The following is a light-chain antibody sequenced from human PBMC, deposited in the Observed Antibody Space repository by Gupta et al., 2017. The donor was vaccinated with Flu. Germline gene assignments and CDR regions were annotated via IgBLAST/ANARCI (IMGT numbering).Light chain of an antibody. Sequence: GDRVTITCRASQSISSWLAWYQQTPGKAPKLLIYKASTLESGVPSRFSGSGSGTEFTLTISSLQPDDFATYYCQQYNSYPWTFGQGTKVEIK. V-gene: IGKV1-5*03. J-gene: IGKJ1*01. CDR2: KAS. CDR3: QQYNSYPWT. CDR1: QSISSW.